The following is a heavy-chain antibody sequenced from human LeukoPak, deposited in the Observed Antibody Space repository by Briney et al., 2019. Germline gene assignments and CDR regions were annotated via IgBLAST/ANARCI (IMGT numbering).Heavy chain of an antibody. CDR3: ARWYYYETSGLYYGSFDN. J-gene: IGHJ5*02. CDR1: GFTFSSYS. V-gene: IGHV3-23*01. CDR2: ISGSGGST. D-gene: IGHD3-22*01. Sequence: PGGSLRLSCAASGFTFSSYSMNWVRQAPGKGLEWVSAISGSGGSTYYADSVRGRFTISRDNARNTLYLQMNSLRAEDTAVYYCARWYYYETSGLYYGSFDNWGQGTLVTVSS.